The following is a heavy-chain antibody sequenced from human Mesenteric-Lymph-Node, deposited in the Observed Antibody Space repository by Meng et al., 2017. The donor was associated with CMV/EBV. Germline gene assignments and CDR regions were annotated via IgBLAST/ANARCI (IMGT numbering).Heavy chain of an antibody. CDR1: GFTFSSYA. D-gene: IGHD6-6*01. V-gene: IGHV3-23*01. Sequence: GESLKISCAASGFTFSSYAMSWVRQAPGKGLEWVSAISGSGGSTYYADSVKGRFTISRDNSKNTLYLQMNSLRAEDTAVYYCAKAVEAPYSSSSFFDYWGQGTLVTVSS. CDR3: AKAVEAPYSSSSFFDY. J-gene: IGHJ4*02. CDR2: ISGSGGST.